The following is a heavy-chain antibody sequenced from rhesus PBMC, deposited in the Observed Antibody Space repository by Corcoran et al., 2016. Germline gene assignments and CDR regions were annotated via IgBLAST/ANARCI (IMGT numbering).Heavy chain of an antibody. CDR1: GGSISDSYR. CDR2: IYGRSTST. V-gene: IGHV4S10*01. CDR3: ARGSSGWYYFDY. Sequence: QLQLQESGPGLVKPSETLSLTCAVSGGSISDSYRWSWIRQPPGKGLEWIAYIYGRSTSTNNNPSIKSRVTISKDTSKNQFALKLNSVTAADTAVYYCARGSSGWYYFDYWGQGVLVTVSS. J-gene: IGHJ4*01. D-gene: IGHD6-31*01.